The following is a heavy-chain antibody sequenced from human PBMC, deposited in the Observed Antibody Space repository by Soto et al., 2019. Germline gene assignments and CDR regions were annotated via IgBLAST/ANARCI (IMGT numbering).Heavy chain of an antibody. CDR2: INSDGSTI. CDR1: GFTFSSYW. J-gene: IGHJ2*01. Sequence: EVQLVEAGGGLVQPGGSLRLSCEVSGFTFSSYWMHWVRQAPGKGLVWVSRINSDGSTITYADAVEGRFTISRGNAKNTLYLQMNSLRAEDTAVYYCARVGTGNWYFDLWGRGTLVTVSS. D-gene: IGHD1-1*01. CDR3: ARVGTGNWYFDL. V-gene: IGHV3-74*01.